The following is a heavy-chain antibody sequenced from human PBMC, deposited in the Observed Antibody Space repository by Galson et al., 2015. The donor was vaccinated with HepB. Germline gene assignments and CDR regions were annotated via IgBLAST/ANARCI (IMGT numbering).Heavy chain of an antibody. CDR1: GGSFSGYY. CDR3: ARGGNDYYYGMDV. Sequence: ETLSLTYAVYGGSFSGYYWNWIRQPPGKGLEWIGEINHSGIINYNPSLKSRVTISLDTSKNQFSLKLNSVTAADTAVYYCARGGNDYYYGMDVWGQGTTVTVSS. V-gene: IGHV4-34*01. CDR2: INHSGII. J-gene: IGHJ6*02.